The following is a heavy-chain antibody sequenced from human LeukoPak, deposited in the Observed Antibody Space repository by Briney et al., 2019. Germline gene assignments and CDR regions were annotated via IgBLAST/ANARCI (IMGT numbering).Heavy chain of an antibody. CDR3: AETREWDYYGSGSYDFDY. Sequence: GGTLRLSCAASGLSFSAYGMSWVRQAPGKGLEWVSTISGSGGGIYYADSVKGRFTISRDNSKNTLFLQMNSLRAEDTAVYYCAETREWDYYGSGSYDFDYWGQGILVTVSS. J-gene: IGHJ4*02. CDR1: GLSFSAYG. D-gene: IGHD3-10*01. V-gene: IGHV3-23*01. CDR2: ISGSGGGI.